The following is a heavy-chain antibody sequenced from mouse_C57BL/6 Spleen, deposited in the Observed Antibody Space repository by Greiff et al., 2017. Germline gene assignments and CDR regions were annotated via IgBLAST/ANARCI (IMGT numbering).Heavy chain of an antibody. V-gene: IGHV3-6*01. D-gene: IGHD2-5*01. J-gene: IGHJ1*03. CDR3: ARVSYYSNWYFDV. Sequence: EVHLVESGPGLVKPSQSLSLTCSVTGYSITSGYYWNWIRQFPGNKLEWMGYISYDGSNNYNPSLKNRISITRDTSKNQFFLKLNSVTTEDTATYYCARVSYYSNWYFDVWGTGTTVTVSS. CDR1: GYSITSGYY. CDR2: ISYDGSN.